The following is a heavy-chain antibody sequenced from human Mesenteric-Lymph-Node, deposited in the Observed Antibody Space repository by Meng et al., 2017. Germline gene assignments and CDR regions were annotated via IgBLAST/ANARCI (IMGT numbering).Heavy chain of an antibody. CDR3: ARHGGWHFDY. J-gene: IGHJ4*02. Sequence: PLLESGPGRVEPSGPLSLTSAVSGGSISSYNWWSWVRQPPGKGLEWIGQIDLGGSPYYNPSLESRVIMSLDKSKNQFSLRLTSVAAADTAVYYCARHGGWHFDYWGQGALVTVSS. CDR1: GGSISSYNW. V-gene: IGHV4-4*02. D-gene: IGHD6-19*01. CDR2: IDLGGSP.